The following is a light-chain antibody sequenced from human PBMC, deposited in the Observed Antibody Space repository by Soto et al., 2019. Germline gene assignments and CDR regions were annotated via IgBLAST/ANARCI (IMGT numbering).Light chain of an antibody. CDR1: QSVLSSSNNKNY. V-gene: IGKV4-1*01. CDR2: WAS. J-gene: IGKJ2*01. Sequence: DILLTQSPDSLAVSLGERATINCKSSQSVLSSSNNKNYLAWYQQKPGKPPKLLFYWASIRESGVPDRFSGSGSVTDLTVTINSRQAEDVAVYYLQHYYSTPYTCGQGTKLEIK. CDR3: QHYYSTPYT.